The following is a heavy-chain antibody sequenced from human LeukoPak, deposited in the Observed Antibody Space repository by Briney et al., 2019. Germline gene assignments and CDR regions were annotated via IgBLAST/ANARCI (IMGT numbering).Heavy chain of an antibody. CDR3: ARHPSEISDYGDYYYYFDY. CDR2: IYYSGST. CDR1: GGSISSSSYY. D-gene: IGHD4-17*01. V-gene: IGHV4-39*01. J-gene: IGHJ4*02. Sequence: SSETLSLTCTVSGGSISSSSYYWGWIRQPPGKGLEWIGSIYYSGSTYYNPSPKSRVTISVDTSKNQFSLKLSSVTAADTAVYYCARHPSEISDYGDYYYYFDYWGQGTLVTVSS.